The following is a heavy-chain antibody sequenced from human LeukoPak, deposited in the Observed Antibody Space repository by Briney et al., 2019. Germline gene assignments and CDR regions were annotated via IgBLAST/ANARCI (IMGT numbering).Heavy chain of an antibody. CDR2: ISSTSSYI. CDR1: GFSFITYN. V-gene: IGHV3-21*04. Sequence: GGSLRLSCAASGFSFITYNMNWVRQAPGKGLEWVSSISSTSSYIYYADSVKGRFTISRDNAKNSVYLQMNSLRAADTALYYCARGGGGSYYGDFDYWGQGTLVTVSS. J-gene: IGHJ4*02. CDR3: ARGGGGSYYGDFDY. D-gene: IGHD1-26*01.